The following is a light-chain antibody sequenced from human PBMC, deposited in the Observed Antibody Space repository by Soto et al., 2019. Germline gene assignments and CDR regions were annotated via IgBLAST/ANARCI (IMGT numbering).Light chain of an antibody. CDR3: QQYSSSLWT. V-gene: IGKV3-15*01. CDR1: QTVPSR. J-gene: IGKJ1*01. CDR2: GAS. Sequence: EIVMTQSPATLSVSPGEGVTLSCRASQTVPSRIAWYQQKPGQAPSLLIYGASTRATGVPDRFSGSGSGTDFTLTISSLEPEDFAVYYCQQYSSSLWTFGQGTKVDNK.